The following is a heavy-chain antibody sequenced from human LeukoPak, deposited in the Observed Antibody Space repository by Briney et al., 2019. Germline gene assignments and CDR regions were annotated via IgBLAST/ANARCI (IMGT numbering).Heavy chain of an antibody. V-gene: IGHV4-30-4*07. D-gene: IGHD3-10*01. CDR1: GGSISSGGYS. J-gene: IGHJ4*02. CDR2: IYYSGST. CDR3: ARAWYYYGSGSYFSGNLDY. Sequence: SETLSLTCAVSGGSISSGGYSWSWIRQPPGKGLEWIGYIYYSGSTYYNPSLKSRVTISVDTSKNQFSLKLSSVTAADTAVYYCARAWYYYGSGSYFSGNLDYWGQGTLVTVSS.